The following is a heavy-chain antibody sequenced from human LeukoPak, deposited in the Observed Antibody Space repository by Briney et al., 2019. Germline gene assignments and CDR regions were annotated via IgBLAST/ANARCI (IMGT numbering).Heavy chain of an antibody. J-gene: IGHJ4*02. V-gene: IGHV1-2*02. CDR3: ARQGVTTTTRFHFDS. CDR1: GYTFTGYY. CDR2: INPKSGGT. D-gene: IGHD4-11*01. Sequence: ASVKVSCKASGYTFTGYYIHWVRQAPGHGLEWMGWINPKSGGTNFAQKHQGRVTMTRNTSISTAYMELSGLRSDDTAVYYCARQGVTTTTRFHFDSWGQGTLVTVSS.